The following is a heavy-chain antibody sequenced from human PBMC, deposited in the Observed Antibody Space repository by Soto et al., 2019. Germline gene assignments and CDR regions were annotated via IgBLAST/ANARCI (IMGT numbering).Heavy chain of an antibody. CDR2: IKQDGFEK. CDR1: GFSFSSYW. D-gene: IGHD4-17*01. J-gene: IGHJ5*02. CDR3: ARGHRYEDYRSWFDP. V-gene: IGHV3-7*01. Sequence: EVQLVESGGGLVQPGGSLRLSCAASGFSFSSYWMSWVRQAPGKGLEWVANIKQDGFEKYYVDSVKGRFTISRDNAKNSLYLQMNSLRDEDTALYYCARGHRYEDYRSWFDPWGQGTLVTVSS.